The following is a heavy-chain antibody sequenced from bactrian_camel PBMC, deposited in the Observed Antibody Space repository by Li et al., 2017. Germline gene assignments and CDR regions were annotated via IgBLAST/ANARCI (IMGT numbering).Heavy chain of an antibody. CDR2: IYTGDDIT. J-gene: IGHJ4*01. D-gene: IGHD2*01. CDR3: VRAPQLLATRTLPYTP. Sequence: HVQLVESGGGSVQTGGSLRLSCVASGYHDSQNYCLGWFREARGGGRERVAAIYTGDDITEYADSMKGRFTISQDHAMNTVFLQLNNLKPEDTAMYYCVRAPQLLATRTLPYTPRGQGTQVTVS. CDR1: GYHDSQNYC. V-gene: IGHV3S1*01.